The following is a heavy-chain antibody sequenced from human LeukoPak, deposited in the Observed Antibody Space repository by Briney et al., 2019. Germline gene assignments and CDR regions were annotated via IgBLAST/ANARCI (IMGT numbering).Heavy chain of an antibody. CDR2: ISAYNGNT. CDR3: ARDSDGSGSYYNRFDP. J-gene: IGHJ5*02. CDR1: GYTFTSYG. V-gene: IGHV1-18*01. D-gene: IGHD3-10*01. Sequence: ASVKVSCKASGYTFTSYGISWVRQAPGQGLEWMGWISAYNGNTNYAQKLQGRVTMTTDTSTSTAYMELRSLRSDDTAVYYCARDSDGSGSYYNRFDPWGQGTLVTVSS.